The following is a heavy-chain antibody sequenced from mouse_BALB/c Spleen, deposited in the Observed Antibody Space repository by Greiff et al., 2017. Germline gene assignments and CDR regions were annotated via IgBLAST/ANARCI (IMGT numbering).Heavy chain of an antibody. CDR1: GFNIKDYY. V-gene: IGHV14-4*02. Sequence: EVQLQQSGAELVRSGASVKLSCTASGFNIKDYYMHWVKQRPEQGLEWIGWIDPENGDTEYAPKFQGKATMTADTSSNTAYLQRSSLTSEDTAVYYCNPLYYGNYEGFAYWGQGTLVTVSA. D-gene: IGHD2-1*01. CDR3: NPLYYGNYEGFAY. J-gene: IGHJ3*01. CDR2: IDPENGDT.